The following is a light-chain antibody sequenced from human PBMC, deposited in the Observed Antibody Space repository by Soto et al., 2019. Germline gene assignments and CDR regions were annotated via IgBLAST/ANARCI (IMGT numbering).Light chain of an antibody. V-gene: IGLV3-1*01. Sequence: SYELTQPPSVSVSPGQTASITCSGDKLGEKYACWYLQKPGQSPVLVIYQNNRRPSGIPERFSGSNSGSSATLTISGTQAMDEADYYCQAWDSTTANVVFGGGTKLTVL. J-gene: IGLJ2*01. CDR2: QNN. CDR1: KLGEKY. CDR3: QAWDSTTANVV.